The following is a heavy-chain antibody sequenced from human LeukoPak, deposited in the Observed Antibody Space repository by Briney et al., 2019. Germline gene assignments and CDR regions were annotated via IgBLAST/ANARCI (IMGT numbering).Heavy chain of an antibody. CDR1: GYTFTSYG. CDR3: ASSTDDYGDYTSDAYDI. V-gene: IGHV1-18*01. D-gene: IGHD4-17*01. Sequence: GASVKVSCKASGYTFTSYGISWVRQAPGQGLEWMGWISAYNGNTNYAQKLQGRVTMTTDTSTSTAYMELRSLRSDDTAVYYCASSTDDYGDYTSDAYDIWGQGTMVTVSS. CDR2: ISAYNGNT. J-gene: IGHJ3*02.